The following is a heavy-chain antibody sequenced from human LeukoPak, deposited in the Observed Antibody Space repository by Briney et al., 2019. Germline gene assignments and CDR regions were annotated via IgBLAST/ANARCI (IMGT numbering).Heavy chain of an antibody. Sequence: GGSLRLSCAVSGFSVSNNYMNWVRQAPGKGLEWVAVISYDGSDKYYADSVKGRFTISRDNSKNTLYLQMNSLRAEDTAVYYCAKDVAEWELLPYYFDYWGQGTLVTVSS. D-gene: IGHD1-26*01. CDR3: AKDVAEWELLPYYFDY. CDR1: GFSVSNNY. CDR2: ISYDGSDK. V-gene: IGHV3-30*18. J-gene: IGHJ4*02.